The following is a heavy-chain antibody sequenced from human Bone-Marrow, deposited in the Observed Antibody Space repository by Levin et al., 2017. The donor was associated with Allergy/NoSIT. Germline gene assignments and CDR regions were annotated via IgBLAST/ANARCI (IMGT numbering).Heavy chain of an antibody. CDR1: GGAIGDNH. D-gene: IGHD6-19*01. J-gene: IGHJ4*02. CDR2: LYPSGST. CDR3: ARDILRSSGWYGLDE. Sequence: SETLFLTCTASGGAIGDNHWSWIRRPAGQGLQWIGRLYPSGSTDYNPSLKSRVSMSLDKSKNQFSLRLRSVTAADTAVYYCARDILRSSGWYGLDEWGQGTLVTVSS. V-gene: IGHV4-4*07.